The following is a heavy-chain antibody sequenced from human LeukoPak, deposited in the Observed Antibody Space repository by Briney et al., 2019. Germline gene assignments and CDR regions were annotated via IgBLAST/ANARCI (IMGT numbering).Heavy chain of an antibody. V-gene: IGHV3-33*01. CDR1: GFTFSSYG. CDR3: AREDTALVIAY. J-gene: IGHJ4*02. D-gene: IGHD5-18*01. CDR2: MWYDGSNK. Sequence: GGSLRLSCAASGFTFSSYGMHWVRQAPGRGLEWVAIMWYDGSNKYYTDSVKGRFTISRDNSKNTLYLQMNSLRVEDTAVYYCAREDTALVIAYWGQGTLVTVSS.